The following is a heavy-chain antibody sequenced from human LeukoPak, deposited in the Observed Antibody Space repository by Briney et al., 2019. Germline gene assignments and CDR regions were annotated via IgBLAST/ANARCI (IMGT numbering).Heavy chain of an antibody. V-gene: IGHV3-9*01. CDR3: AKDIAAGKYYCYGMDV. J-gene: IGHJ6*02. CDR2: ISWNSGSI. D-gene: IGHD6-13*01. Sequence: GGSLRLSCAASGFTFSSYAMTWVRQAPGKGLEWVSGISWNSGSIGYADSVKGRFTISRDNAKNSLYLQMNSLRAEDTALYYCAKDIAAGKYYCYGMDVWGQGTTVTVSS. CDR1: GFTFSSYA.